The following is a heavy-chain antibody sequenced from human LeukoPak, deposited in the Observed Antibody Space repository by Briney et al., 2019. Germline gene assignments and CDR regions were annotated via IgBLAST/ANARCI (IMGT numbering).Heavy chain of an antibody. J-gene: IGHJ4*02. CDR2: IYYSGST. Sequence: SETLSLTCTVSSGSISTSNYYWSWIRQPPGKGLEWIGYIYYSGSTNYNPSLKSRVTISVDTSKNQFSLKLSSVTAADTAVYYCASGYGYGFDYWGQGTLVTVSS. CDR3: ASGYGYGFDY. CDR1: SGSISTSNYY. D-gene: IGHD5-18*01. V-gene: IGHV4-61*01.